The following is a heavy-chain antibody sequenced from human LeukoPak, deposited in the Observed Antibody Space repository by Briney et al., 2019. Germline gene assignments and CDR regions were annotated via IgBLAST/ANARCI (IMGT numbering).Heavy chain of an antibody. Sequence: ASVKVSCKASGYTFTSYYMHWVRQAPGQGLEWMGRIIPILGIANYAQKFQGRVTITADKSTSTAYMELSSLRSEDTAVYYCARLSALAAAGTNRPFDYWGQGTLVTVSS. CDR1: GYTFTSYY. J-gene: IGHJ4*02. CDR2: IIPILGIA. CDR3: ARLSALAAAGTNRPFDY. V-gene: IGHV1-69*02. D-gene: IGHD6-13*01.